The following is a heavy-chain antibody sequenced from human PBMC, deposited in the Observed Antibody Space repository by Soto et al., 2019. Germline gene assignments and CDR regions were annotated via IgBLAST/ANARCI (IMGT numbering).Heavy chain of an antibody. D-gene: IGHD3-9*01. CDR1: GGSISTYY. Sequence: QEHLQESGPGLVKPSETLSLTCTVSGGSISTYYWSWIRQPPGKGLEWIGYIYFSGSTNYNPSLKSRVTISVDTSKNQFSLKLGSVTAADTAVYYCARVGILTGYYKGLDVWGQGTTVTVSS. V-gene: IGHV4-59*01. CDR3: ARVGILTGYYKGLDV. J-gene: IGHJ6*02. CDR2: IYFSGST.